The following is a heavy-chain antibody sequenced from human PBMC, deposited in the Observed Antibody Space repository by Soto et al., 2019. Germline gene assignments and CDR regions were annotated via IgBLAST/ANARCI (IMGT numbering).Heavy chain of an antibody. Sequence: QVQLVESGGGLVKPGGSLRLSCAASGFTFSDYSMSWIRQAPGKGLEWVSYISRSGSTIYYADSVKGRFTISRDNAKNSLYLQMNSLRAEDTAVYYCARDSMITFGGVIAPSGYYYMDVWGKGTTVTVSS. J-gene: IGHJ6*03. D-gene: IGHD3-16*02. CDR1: GFTFSDYS. V-gene: IGHV3-11*01. CDR3: ARDSMITFGGVIAPSGYYYMDV. CDR2: ISRSGSTI.